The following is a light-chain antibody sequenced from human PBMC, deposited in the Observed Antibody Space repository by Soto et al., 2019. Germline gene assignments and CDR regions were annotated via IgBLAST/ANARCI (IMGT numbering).Light chain of an antibody. J-gene: IGLJ2*01. Sequence: QSVLTQPPSASGTHGQRVSISCSGSNSNIGSNTVNWYQQLPRTAPKLLIYSNNQRPSGVPDRFSGSKSGTSASLAISGLQSEDEADYYCAAWDDSLNGHVVFGGGTKLTVL. CDR2: SNN. CDR3: AAWDDSLNGHVV. CDR1: NSNIGSNT. V-gene: IGLV1-44*01.